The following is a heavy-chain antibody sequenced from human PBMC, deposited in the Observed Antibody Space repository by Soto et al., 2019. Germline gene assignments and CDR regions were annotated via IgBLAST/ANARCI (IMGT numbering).Heavy chain of an antibody. CDR1: GFTFSSFA. CDR2: ISDVGGTT. Sequence: PGGSLRLSCAASGFTFSSFAMTWVRQAPGKGLERVSGISDVGGTTYYADSVEGRFTISRDNSKSTLYLQMNSLRAEDTAVYYFARDRGVSPPNYNYYGRDFGGKGTTVPV. CDR3: ARDRGVSPPNYNYYGRDF. D-gene: IGHD3-10*01. V-gene: IGHV3-23*01. J-gene: IGHJ6*04.